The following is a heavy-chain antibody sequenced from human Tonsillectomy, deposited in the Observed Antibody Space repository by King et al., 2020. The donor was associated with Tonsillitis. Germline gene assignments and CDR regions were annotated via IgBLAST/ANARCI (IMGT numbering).Heavy chain of an antibody. V-gene: IGHV3-66*01. CDR1: GFTVSSNY. D-gene: IGHD1-26*01. Sequence: VQLVESGGGLVQPGGSLRLSCAASGFTVSSNYMNWVRQAPGKGLEWVSVIYSGGNTYYADSVKGRFTISRDSSNNTLYLQMNSLRAEDTAVYYCARDVFIGKALDCWGQGTLVTVSS. J-gene: IGHJ4*02. CDR3: ARDVFIGKALDC. CDR2: IYSGGNT.